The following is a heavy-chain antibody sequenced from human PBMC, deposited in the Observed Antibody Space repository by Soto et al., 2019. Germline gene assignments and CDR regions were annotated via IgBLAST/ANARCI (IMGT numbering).Heavy chain of an antibody. CDR2: ITSSGTTI. J-gene: IGHJ4*02. CDR3: ARGNSPVNVY. V-gene: IGHV3-48*03. D-gene: IGHD3-16*02. CDR1: GFTFSSYA. Sequence: GGSLRLSCAASGFTFSSYAMSWVRQAPGKGLEWISYITSSGTTIYYADSVKGRFTISRDNAKNSLYLQMNSLRAEDTAVYYCARGNSPVNVYWGQGTLVTVSS.